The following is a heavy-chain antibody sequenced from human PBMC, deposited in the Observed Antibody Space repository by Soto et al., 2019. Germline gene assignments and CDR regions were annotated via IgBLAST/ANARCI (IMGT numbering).Heavy chain of an antibody. CDR2: IYYSGST. CDR1: GGSISSGDYY. CDR3: ARETMYYYGSGSYNDY. V-gene: IGHV4-30-4*01. J-gene: IGHJ4*02. Sequence: QVQLQESGPGLVKPSQTLSLTCTVSGGSISSGDYYWSWIRQPPGKGLEWIGNIYYSGSTYYNPSLESRVTISVDTSKNQYSLKLSSVTAADTAVYYCARETMYYYGSGSYNDYWGQGTLVTVSS. D-gene: IGHD3-10*01.